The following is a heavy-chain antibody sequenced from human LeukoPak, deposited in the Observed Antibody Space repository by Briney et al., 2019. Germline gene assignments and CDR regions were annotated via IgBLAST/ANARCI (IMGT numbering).Heavy chain of an antibody. CDR2: ISGSGGST. V-gene: IGHV3-23*01. CDR3: AKLGKYSGYDFASWFDP. J-gene: IGHJ5*02. Sequence: GGSLRLSCAASGFTFSSYAMSWGRQAPGKGLEWVSAISGSGGSTYYADSVKGRFTISRDNSKNTLYPQMNSLRAEDTAVYYCAKLGKYSGYDFASWFDPWGQGTLVTVSS. D-gene: IGHD5-12*01. CDR1: GFTFSSYA.